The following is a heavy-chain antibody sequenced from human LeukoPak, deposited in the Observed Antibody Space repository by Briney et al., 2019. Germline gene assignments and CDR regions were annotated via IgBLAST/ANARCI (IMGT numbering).Heavy chain of an antibody. CDR1: GFTFSSYS. J-gene: IGHJ3*02. Sequence: GGSLRLSCAASGFTFSSYSMNWVRQAPGKGLEWVSSISSSSSYIYYADSVKGRFTISRDNAKNSLYLQTNSLRAEDTAVYYCARVGWLPDAFDIWGQGTMVTVSS. CDR3: ARVGWLPDAFDI. CDR2: ISSSSSYI. D-gene: IGHD6-19*01. V-gene: IGHV3-21*01.